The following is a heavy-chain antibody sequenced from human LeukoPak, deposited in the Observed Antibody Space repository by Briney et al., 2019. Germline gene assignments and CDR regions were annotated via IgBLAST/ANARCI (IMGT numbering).Heavy chain of an antibody. D-gene: IGHD4-17*01. CDR2: INPSGGST. CDR3: ARVGARDYGDYGLDY. V-gene: IGHV1-46*01. CDR1: GYTFTSYY. J-gene: IGHJ4*02. Sequence: GASVTVSCKASGYTFTSYYMHWVRQAPGQGLEWMGIINPSGGSTSYAQKFQGRVTMTRDTSTSTVYMELSSLRSEDTAVYYCARVGARDYGDYGLDYWGQGTLVTVSS.